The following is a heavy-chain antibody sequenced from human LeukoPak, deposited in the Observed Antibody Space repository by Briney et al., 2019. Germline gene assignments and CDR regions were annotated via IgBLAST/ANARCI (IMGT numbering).Heavy chain of an antibody. V-gene: IGHV4-59*08. D-gene: IGHD5-24*01. CDR1: GGSISSYY. Sequence: PSETLSLTCTVTGGSISSYYWSWIRQPPGKGLEWIGYIYYSGSTNYNPSLKSRVTISVDTSKHQFSLNLSSVTAADTAVYYCARGDAYNLFDYWGQGTLVTVSS. J-gene: IGHJ4*02. CDR2: IYYSGST. CDR3: ARGDAYNLFDY.